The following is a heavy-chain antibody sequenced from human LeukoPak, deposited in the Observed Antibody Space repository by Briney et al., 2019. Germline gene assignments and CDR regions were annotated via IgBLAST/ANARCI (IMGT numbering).Heavy chain of an antibody. D-gene: IGHD4-17*01. V-gene: IGHV3-43*02. Sequence: PGWSLRLSFPASGFTYVEYVLHWVRQPPGKGLEWVSLISGDGCSTYYADSVKGRFTNSRDNSKNTLYLQMNSLRAEDTAVYYCARDYGDNGSDYWGQGTLVTVSS. CDR3: ARDYGDNGSDY. CDR2: ISGDGCST. J-gene: IGHJ4*02. CDR1: GFTYVEYV.